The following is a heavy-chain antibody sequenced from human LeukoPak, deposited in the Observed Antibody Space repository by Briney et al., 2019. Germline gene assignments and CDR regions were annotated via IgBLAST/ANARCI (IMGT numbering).Heavy chain of an antibody. CDR3: ARDRTVTTVYYYYYYYIDV. V-gene: IGHV1-2*02. Sequence: ASVKVSCKASGYTFTGYYMHWVRQAPGQGLEWRGWINPNSGGTNYAQKFQGRVTMTRDTSISTAYMELSRLRSDDTAVYYCARDRTVTTVYYYYYYYIDVWGKGTTVTVSS. J-gene: IGHJ6*03. CDR2: INPNSGGT. D-gene: IGHD4-17*01. CDR1: GYTFTGYY.